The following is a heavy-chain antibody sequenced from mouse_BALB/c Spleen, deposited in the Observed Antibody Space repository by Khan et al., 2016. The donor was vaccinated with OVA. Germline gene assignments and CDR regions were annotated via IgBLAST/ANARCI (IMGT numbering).Heavy chain of an antibody. CDR1: GYSITSDYA. Sequence: EVQLESGPGLVKPSQSLSLTCTVTGYSITSDYAWNWIRQFPGNKLEWMGYISYSGSTSYTPSLKSRISITRDTSKNQFFLQFNSVTTEDTATYYCARGRAYWGQGTLVTVSA. V-gene: IGHV3-2*02. D-gene: IGHD3-3*01. J-gene: IGHJ3*01. CDR3: ARGRAY. CDR2: ISYSGST.